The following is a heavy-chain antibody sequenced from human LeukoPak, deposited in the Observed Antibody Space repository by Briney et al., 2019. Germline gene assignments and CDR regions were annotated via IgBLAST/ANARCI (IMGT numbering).Heavy chain of an antibody. Sequence: SETLSLTCTASGGSISSYFWSWLRQPPGKRLEWIGYISYSGNTDYNPSLKSRVTLSVDTSKNRLSLKLSSVTAADTAVYYCARKSSRGGFNGYDYWYFDLWGRGTLVTVSS. J-gene: IGHJ2*01. CDR1: GGSISSYF. V-gene: IGHV4-59*08. D-gene: IGHD5-12*01. CDR3: ARKSSRGGFNGYDYWYFDL. CDR2: ISYSGNT.